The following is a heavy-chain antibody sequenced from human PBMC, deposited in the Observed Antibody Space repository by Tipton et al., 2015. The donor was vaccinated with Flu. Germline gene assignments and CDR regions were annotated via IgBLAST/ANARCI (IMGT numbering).Heavy chain of an antibody. CDR1: GGSISGYY. CDR2: VYTSGTT. CDR3: ARDTGFYYSGYGMDV. D-gene: IGHD3-10*01. V-gene: IGHV4-4*07. J-gene: IGHJ6*02. Sequence: TLSLTCNVSGGSISGYYWSWIRQPAGKGLEWIGRVYTSGTTNYNPSLKSRVTMSLDTSKNQFSLKLSSVTAADTAVYYCARDTGFYYSGYGMDVWGQGTTVTVSS.